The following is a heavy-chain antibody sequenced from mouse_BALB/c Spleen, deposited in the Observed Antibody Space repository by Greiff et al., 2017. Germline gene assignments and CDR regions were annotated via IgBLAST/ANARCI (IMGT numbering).Heavy chain of an antibody. CDR2: ISSGSSTI. D-gene: IGHD2-1*01. CDR1: GFTFSSFG. CDR3: AREGYGNYVFAY. J-gene: IGHJ3*01. V-gene: IGHV5-17*02. Sequence: DVHLVESGGGLVQPGGSRKLSCAASGFTFSSFGMHWVRQAPEKGLEWVAYISSGSSTIYYADTVKGRFTISRDNPKNTLFLQMTSLRSEDTAMYYCAREGYGNYVFAYWGQGTLVTVSA.